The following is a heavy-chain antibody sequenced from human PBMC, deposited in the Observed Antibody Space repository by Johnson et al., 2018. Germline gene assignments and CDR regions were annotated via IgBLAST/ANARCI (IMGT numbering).Heavy chain of an antibody. CDR1: GFTFSSYG. Sequence: VQLVQSGGGVVQPGRSLRLSCAASGFTFSSYGMHWVRQAPGKGLEWVAVIWYDGSNKYYADSVKGRFIISRDNSKNTLYLQMNSLRAEDPAGYYCARARRYCSSTSCYNPIYYYGMDVWGQGTTVTVSS. J-gene: IGHJ6*02. CDR3: ARARRYCSSTSCYNPIYYYGMDV. CDR2: IWYDGSNK. V-gene: IGHV3-33*01. D-gene: IGHD2-2*02.